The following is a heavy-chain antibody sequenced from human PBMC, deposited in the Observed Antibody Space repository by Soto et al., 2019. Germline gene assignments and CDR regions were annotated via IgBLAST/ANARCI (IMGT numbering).Heavy chain of an antibody. D-gene: IGHD2-15*01. CDR2: VGESGDNT. Sequence: EVQLLESGGDLVQPGGSLRLSCGASGFTFRAYAMSWVRQAPGKGLEWVSAVGESGDNTFYADSVRGRFTISRDNSKNTLYLRMNSLRAEDTAVYYCAKQIGYCRGGNCYFDQWGQGTLVTVSS. CDR1: GFTFRAYA. J-gene: IGHJ4*02. CDR3: AKQIGYCRGGNCYFDQ. V-gene: IGHV3-23*01.